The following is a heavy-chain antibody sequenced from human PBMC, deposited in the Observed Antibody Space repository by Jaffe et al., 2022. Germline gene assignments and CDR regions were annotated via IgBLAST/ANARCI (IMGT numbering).Heavy chain of an antibody. J-gene: IGHJ4*02. Sequence: QVQLQESGPGLVKPSGTLSLTCAVSGGSISSSNWWSWVRQPPIKGLEWIGEIYHSGSTNYNPSLKSRLTISLDKSKNQFSLKLSSATAADTAVYYCARVCSDSSGWCSFDYWGQGTLVTVSS. CDR3: ARVCSDSSGWCSFDY. V-gene: IGHV4-4*02. CDR1: GGSISSSNW. D-gene: IGHD6-19*01. CDR2: IYHSGST.